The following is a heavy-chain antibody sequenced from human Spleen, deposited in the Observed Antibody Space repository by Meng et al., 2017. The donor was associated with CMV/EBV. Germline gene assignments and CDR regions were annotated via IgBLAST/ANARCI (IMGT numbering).Heavy chain of an antibody. CDR1: GFTFSSYG. J-gene: IGHJ6*02. Sequence: GESLKISCAASGFTFSSYGMHWVRQAPGKGLEWVALIWYEGSNEKYADSVKGRFTISRDYSKSTLYLQMNSLRVEDTAVYYCAKDSSRSTWYGPDDYSGMDVWGPGTTVTVSS. CDR2: IWYEGSNE. V-gene: IGHV3-33*06. D-gene: IGHD6-13*01. CDR3: AKDSSRSTWYGPDDYSGMDV.